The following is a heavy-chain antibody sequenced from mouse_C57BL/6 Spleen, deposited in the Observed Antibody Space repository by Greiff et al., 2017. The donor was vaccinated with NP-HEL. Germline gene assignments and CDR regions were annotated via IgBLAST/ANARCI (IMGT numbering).Heavy chain of an antibody. CDR3: ARFHYYGSSPRAMDY. Sequence: VQLQQSGAELVKPGASVKMSCKASGYTFTSYWITWVKQRPGQGLEWIGDIYPGSGSTNYNEKFKSKATLTVDTSSSTAYMQLSSLTSEDSAVYYCARFHYYGSSPRAMDYWGQGTSVTVSS. D-gene: IGHD1-1*01. CDR2: IYPGSGST. CDR1: GYTFTSYW. V-gene: IGHV1-55*01. J-gene: IGHJ4*01.